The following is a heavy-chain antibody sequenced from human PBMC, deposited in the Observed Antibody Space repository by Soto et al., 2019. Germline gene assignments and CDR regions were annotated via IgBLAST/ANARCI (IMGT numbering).Heavy chain of an antibody. CDR2: IIPIFGTA. CDR3: ARDLTGDYGQTGGGYYGMDV. D-gene: IGHD4-17*01. J-gene: IGHJ6*02. CDR1: GGTFSSYA. Sequence: QVQLVQSGAEVKKPGSSVKVSCKASGGTFSSYAISWVRQAPGQGLEWMGGIIPIFGTANYAQKFQGRVTITEGKSTSTAYMELGSRRSEDTAVYYCARDLTGDYGQTGGGYYGMDVWGQGTTVTVSS. V-gene: IGHV1-69*06.